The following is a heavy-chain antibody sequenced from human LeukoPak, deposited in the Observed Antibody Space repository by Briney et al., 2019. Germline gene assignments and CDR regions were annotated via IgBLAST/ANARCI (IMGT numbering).Heavy chain of an antibody. V-gene: IGHV1-46*01. Sequence: ASVKVSCKASGYTFTSYYMHWVRQAPGQGLEWMGIINPSGGSTSYAQKFQGRVTMTTDTSTSTAYMELRSLRSDDTAVYYCARVRPGDRYFDYWGQGTLVTVSS. CDR2: INPSGGST. CDR3: ARVRPGDRYFDY. CDR1: GYTFTSYY. J-gene: IGHJ4*02. D-gene: IGHD7-27*01.